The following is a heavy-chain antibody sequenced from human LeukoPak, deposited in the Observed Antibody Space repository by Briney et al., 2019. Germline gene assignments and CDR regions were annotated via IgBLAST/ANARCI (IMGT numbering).Heavy chain of an antibody. D-gene: IGHD3-10*01. Sequence: KPGASVKVSRKASGYTFTGYYMHWVRQAPGQGLEWMGWINPNSGGTNYAQKFQGWVTMTRDTSISTAYMELSRLRSDDTAVYYCARDWGSGSYSNWFDPWGQGTLVTVSS. CDR1: GYTFTGYY. CDR2: INPNSGGT. J-gene: IGHJ5*02. CDR3: ARDWGSGSYSNWFDP. V-gene: IGHV1-2*04.